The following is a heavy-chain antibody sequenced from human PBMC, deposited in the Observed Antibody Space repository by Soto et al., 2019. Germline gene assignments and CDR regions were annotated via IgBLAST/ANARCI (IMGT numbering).Heavy chain of an antibody. V-gene: IGHV4-39*02. Sequence: TCTVSGGSISSSSYYWGWIRQPPGKGLEWIGSIYYSGSTYYNPSLKSRVTISVDTSKNQFSLKLSSVTAADTAVYYCARDMGQYGYGMDVWGQGTTVTVSS. D-gene: IGHD3-16*01. CDR1: GGSISSSSYY. J-gene: IGHJ6*02. CDR3: ARDMGQYGYGMDV. CDR2: IYYSGST.